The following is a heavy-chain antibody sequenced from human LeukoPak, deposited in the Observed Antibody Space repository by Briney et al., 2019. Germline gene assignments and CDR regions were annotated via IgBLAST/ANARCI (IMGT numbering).Heavy chain of an antibody. D-gene: IGHD5-24*01. CDR2: IRYDGSNK. J-gene: IGHJ4*02. Sequence: GGSLRLSCAASGFTFSSYGMHWVRQAPGKGLEWVAFIRYDGSNKYYADSVKGRFTISRDNSKNTLYLQMNSLRAEDTAVYYCAKATLATTYFDSWGQGTLVTVSS. CDR1: GFTFSSYG. CDR3: AKATLATTYFDS. V-gene: IGHV3-30*02.